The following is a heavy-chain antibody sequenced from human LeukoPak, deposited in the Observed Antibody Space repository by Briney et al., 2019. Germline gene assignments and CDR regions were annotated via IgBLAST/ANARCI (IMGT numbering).Heavy chain of an antibody. CDR2: IYYSGST. CDR3: ARVGTYGSGSYLSWLDY. J-gene: IGHJ4*02. V-gene: IGHV4-59*02. Sequence: NPSETLSLTCDVSGGSVTSTNWWTWVRQPPGKGLEWIGYIYYSGSTNYNPSLKSRVTISVDTSKNQFSLKLSSVTAADTAVYYCARVGTYGSGSYLSWLDYWGQGTLVTVSS. CDR1: GGSVTSTN. D-gene: IGHD3-10*01.